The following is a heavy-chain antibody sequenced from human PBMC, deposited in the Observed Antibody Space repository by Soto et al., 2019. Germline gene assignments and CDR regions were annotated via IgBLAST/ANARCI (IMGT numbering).Heavy chain of an antibody. Sequence: SETLSLTCTVSGGSINSYYWSWIRQPPGKGLEWIGFIYYSGSTNYNPSLKSRVTMSVDTSKNQFSLKLRSVTAADTAVYYCARHSVEMATTKYYYDMNVWGQGTTVTVSS. D-gene: IGHD1-1*01. CDR1: GGSINSYY. CDR2: IYYSGST. CDR3: ARHSVEMATTKYYYDMNV. J-gene: IGHJ6*02. V-gene: IGHV4-59*08.